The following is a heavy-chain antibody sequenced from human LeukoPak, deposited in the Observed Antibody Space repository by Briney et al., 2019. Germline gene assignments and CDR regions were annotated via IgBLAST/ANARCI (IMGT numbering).Heavy chain of an antibody. V-gene: IGHV5-51*01. CDR3: ARHGSSRPGWFDP. CDR2: IYPGDSDT. CDR1: GYSFTNYW. J-gene: IGHJ5*02. Sequence: GESLKISCQGSGYSFTNYWIGWVRQLPGKGLEWMGIIYPGDSDTRYSPSFQGQVTISADKSISTAYLQWSSLKASDTAMYYCARHGSSRPGWFDPWGQGTLVTVSS. D-gene: IGHD6-13*01.